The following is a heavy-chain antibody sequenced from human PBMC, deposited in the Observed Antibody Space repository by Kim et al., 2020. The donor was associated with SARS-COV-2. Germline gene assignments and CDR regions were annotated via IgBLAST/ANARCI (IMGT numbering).Heavy chain of an antibody. V-gene: IGHV4-4*07. CDR1: GGSISSYY. Sequence: SETLSLTCTVSGGSISSYYWSWIRQPAGKGLEWIGRIYTSGSTNYNPSLKSRVTMSVDTSKNQFSLKLSSVTAADTAVYYCAREGGGYSSGWYPGRYYYYGMDVWGQGTTVTVSS. CDR3: AREGGGYSSGWYPGRYYYYGMDV. J-gene: IGHJ6*02. CDR2: IYTSGST. D-gene: IGHD6-19*01.